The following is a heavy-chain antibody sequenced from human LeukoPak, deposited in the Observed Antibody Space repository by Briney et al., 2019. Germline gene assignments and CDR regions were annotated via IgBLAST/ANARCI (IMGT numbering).Heavy chain of an antibody. CDR2: INPNSGGT. CDR3: ARDDNYGSGQPDD. V-gene: IGHV1-2*02. CDR1: GYTFTGYY. Sequence: ASVKVSCKASGYTFTGYYMHWVRQAPGQGLEWMGWINPNSGGTNYAQKFQGRVTMTTDTSTSTVYMELRSLRSDDTAVYYCARDDNYGSGQPDDWGQGTLVTVSS. D-gene: IGHD3-10*01. J-gene: IGHJ4*02.